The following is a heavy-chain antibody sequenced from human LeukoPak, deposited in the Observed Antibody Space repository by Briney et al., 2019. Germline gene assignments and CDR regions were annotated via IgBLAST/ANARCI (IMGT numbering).Heavy chain of an antibody. Sequence: SETLSLTCTVSGGSLSSYYWSWIRQPPGKGLEWIGYIYYSGRTNYNPSLKSRVTISIDTSKNQFSLKLSSVTAADTAVYYCARDPKDFYDTSNYLYFDYWGRGTLVTVSS. D-gene: IGHD3-22*01. CDR2: IYYSGRT. V-gene: IGHV4-59*01. CDR3: ARDPKDFYDTSNYLYFDY. CDR1: GGSLSSYY. J-gene: IGHJ4*02.